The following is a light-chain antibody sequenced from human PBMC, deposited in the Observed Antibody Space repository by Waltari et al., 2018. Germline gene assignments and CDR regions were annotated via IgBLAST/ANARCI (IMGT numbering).Light chain of an antibody. CDR3: SSYSTNSAHV. Sequence: QSALTQSASVSGSPGQSITISCTGTSSDIGGYNYVSWYQQHPGKAPKLLIYDVSKRPSGVSNRFSGSKSGNTASLRISGLQADDEAEYYCSSYSTNSAHVFGTGTKVTFL. CDR2: DVS. J-gene: IGLJ1*01. CDR1: SSDIGGYNY. V-gene: IGLV2-14*03.